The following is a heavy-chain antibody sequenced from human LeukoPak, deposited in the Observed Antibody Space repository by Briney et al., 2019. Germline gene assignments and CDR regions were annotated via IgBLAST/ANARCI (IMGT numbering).Heavy chain of an antibody. CDR2: IIPIFGTA. Sequence: ASVKVSCKASGGTFISYAISWVRQAPGQGLEWMGGIIPIFGTANYAQKFQGRVTITADKSTSTAYMELSSLRSEDTAVYYCARDRSGSYLNAFDIWGQGTMVTVSS. CDR3: ARDRSGSYLNAFDI. V-gene: IGHV1-69*06. D-gene: IGHD1-26*01. CDR1: GGTFISYA. J-gene: IGHJ3*02.